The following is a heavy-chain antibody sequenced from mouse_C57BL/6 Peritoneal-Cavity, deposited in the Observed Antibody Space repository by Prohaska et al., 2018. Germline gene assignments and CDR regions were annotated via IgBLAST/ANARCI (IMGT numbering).Heavy chain of an antibody. Sequence: EVKLEESGGGLVQPGGSMKLSCVASGFTFSNYWMNWVRQSPEKGLEWVAQIRLKSDNYATNYAESVKWRFNISRDDSKSSVYLQMNNLRAEDTGIYYCTGGYDVWGTGTTVTVSS. D-gene: IGHD2-2*01. V-gene: IGHV6-3*01. CDR1: GFTFSNYW. CDR3: TGGYDV. CDR2: IRLKSDNYAT. J-gene: IGHJ1*03.